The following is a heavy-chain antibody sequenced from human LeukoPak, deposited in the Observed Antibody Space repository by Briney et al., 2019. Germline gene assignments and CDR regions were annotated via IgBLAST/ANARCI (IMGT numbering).Heavy chain of an antibody. V-gene: IGHV4-34*01. CDR2: INHSGST. CDR3: ARKGYIVVVPAAVWFDP. Sequence: SETLSLTCAVYGGSFSGHYWSWIRQPPGKGLEWIGEINHSGSTNYNPSLKSRVTISVDTSKNQFSLKLSSVTAADTAVYYCARKGYIVVVPAAVWFDPWGQGTLVTVSS. D-gene: IGHD2-2*01. J-gene: IGHJ5*02. CDR1: GGSFSGHY.